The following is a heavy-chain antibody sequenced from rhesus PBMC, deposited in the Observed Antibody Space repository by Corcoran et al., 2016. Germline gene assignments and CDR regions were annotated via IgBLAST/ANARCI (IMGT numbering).Heavy chain of an antibody. D-gene: IGHD1-44*01. Sequence: QVQLQESGPGLVKPSETLSLTCAVSGYYINSGYGWSWICQHPGKGREWIGYIGGSSGNPNYNPSLKSRVTISKDSSNNQFSLKLSAVTAAVTAVYYGARDPGDYSHYWGQGVLVTVSS. J-gene: IGHJ4*01. V-gene: IGHV4-127*01. CDR3: ARDPGDYSHY. CDR1: GYYINSGYG. CDR2: IGGSSGNP.